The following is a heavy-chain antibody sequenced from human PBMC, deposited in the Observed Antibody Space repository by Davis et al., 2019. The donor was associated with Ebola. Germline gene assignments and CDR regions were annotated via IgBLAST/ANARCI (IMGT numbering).Heavy chain of an antibody. CDR3: AGGRTVTIPY. CDR2: ISSSSSTI. D-gene: IGHD4-11*01. J-gene: IGHJ4*02. Sequence: GESLKISCAASGFTFSSYSMNWVRQAPGKGLEWVSYISSSSSTIYYADSVKGRFTISRDNAKNSLYLQMNSLRDEDTAVYYCAGGRTVTIPYWGQGTLVTVSS. V-gene: IGHV3-48*02. CDR1: GFTFSSYS.